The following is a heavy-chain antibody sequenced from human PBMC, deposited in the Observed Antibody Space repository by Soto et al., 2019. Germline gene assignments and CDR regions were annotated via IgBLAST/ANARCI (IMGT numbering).Heavy chain of an antibody. CDR2: ISAYNGNT. J-gene: IGHJ4*02. D-gene: IGHD3-9*01. CDR1: GYTFTSYG. V-gene: IGHV1-18*01. CDR3: ATDPAGRYFDWLVAPETT. Sequence: ASVKVSCKASGYTFTSYGISWVRQAPGQGLEWMGWISAYNGNTNYAQKLQGRVTMTADTSTSTAYMELRSLRSDDTAVYYCATDPAGRYFDWLVAPETTWGQGTLVTVSS.